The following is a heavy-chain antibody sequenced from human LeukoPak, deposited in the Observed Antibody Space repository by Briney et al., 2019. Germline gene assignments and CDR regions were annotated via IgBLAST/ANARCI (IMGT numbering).Heavy chain of an antibody. Sequence: GGSLRLSCAASGFIVSSDYMSWVRQAPGKGLEWVSVIYSGGSTFYADSVKGRFTISRDKSKNTLYLQMNSLGAGDTAVYYCARDSSGWYYFDYWGQGSLVTVSS. CDR2: IYSGGST. V-gene: IGHV3-66*02. CDR1: GFIVSSDY. CDR3: ARDSSGWYYFDY. D-gene: IGHD6-19*01. J-gene: IGHJ4*02.